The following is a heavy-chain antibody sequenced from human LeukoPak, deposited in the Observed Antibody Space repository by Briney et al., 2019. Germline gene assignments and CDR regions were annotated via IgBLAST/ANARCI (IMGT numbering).Heavy chain of an antibody. Sequence: GGSLRLSCAASGFTFSSYGMSWVRQAPGKGLEWVSAISGSGGSTYYADSVKGRFTISRDNSKNTLYLQMNSLRAEDTAVYYCAKDLAYVLAVAGPERFDYWGQGTLVTVSS. CDR2: ISGSGGST. CDR3: AKDLAYVLAVAGPERFDY. D-gene: IGHD6-19*01. J-gene: IGHJ4*02. V-gene: IGHV3-23*01. CDR1: GFTFSSYG.